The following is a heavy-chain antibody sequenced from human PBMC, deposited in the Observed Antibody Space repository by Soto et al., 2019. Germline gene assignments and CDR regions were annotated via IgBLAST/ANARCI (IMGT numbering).Heavy chain of an antibody. Sequence: SLRLSCAASGFTFSDYYMSWIRQAPGKGLEWVGRIKSKTDGGTTDYAAPVKGRFTISRDDSKNTLYLQMNSLKTEDTAVDYCTHQRWGALEIWGQGTTVT. CDR1: GFTFSDYY. CDR2: IKSKTDGGTT. D-gene: IGHD2-2*01. V-gene: IGHV3-15*01. CDR3: THQRWGALEI. J-gene: IGHJ3*02.